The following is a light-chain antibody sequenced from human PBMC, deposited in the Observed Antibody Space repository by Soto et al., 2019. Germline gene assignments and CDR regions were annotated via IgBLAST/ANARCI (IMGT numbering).Light chain of an antibody. J-gene: IGKJ5*01. CDR2: GAS. CDR1: QFVSSN. CDR3: QQYHNWPPIT. Sequence: EIVMTQSPVTLSVSPGERATLSCRASQFVSSNLAWYQQKPGQTPRLLIYGASTRATGIPARFSGSGSGTEFTLTISSLQSEEFAVYFCQQYHNWPPITFGQGTRLEIK. V-gene: IGKV3D-15*01.